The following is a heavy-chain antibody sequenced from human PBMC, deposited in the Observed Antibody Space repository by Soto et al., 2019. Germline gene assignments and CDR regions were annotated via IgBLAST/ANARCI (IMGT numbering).Heavy chain of an antibody. CDR3: AGYNSYAIDY. CDR2: IHYSGTT. Sequence: SETLSLTCTVSGTSISSYYWSWIRQPPGKGLEWIANIHYSGTTNYSPSLASRVTLSVDTSKNQFSLKMTSVTAADRAMYFCAGYNSYAIDYWGRGTLVTVSS. CDR1: GTSISSYY. D-gene: IGHD2-8*01. J-gene: IGHJ4*02. V-gene: IGHV4-59*01.